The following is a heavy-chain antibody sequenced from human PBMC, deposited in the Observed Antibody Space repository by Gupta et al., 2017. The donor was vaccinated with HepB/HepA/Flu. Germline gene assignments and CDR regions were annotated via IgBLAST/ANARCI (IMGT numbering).Heavy chain of an antibody. J-gene: IGHJ4*02. CDR1: GGTFSSYA. CDR2: IIPIFGTA. Sequence: QVQLVQSGAEVKKPGSSVKVSCKASGGTFSSYAISWVRQAPGQGLEWMGGIIPIFGTANYAQKFQGRVTITADKSTSTAYMELSSLRSEDTAVYYCASHPGPYSGSYSLSPYYFDYWGQGTLVTVSS. D-gene: IGHD1-26*01. V-gene: IGHV1-69*06. CDR3: ASHPGPYSGSYSLSPYYFDY.